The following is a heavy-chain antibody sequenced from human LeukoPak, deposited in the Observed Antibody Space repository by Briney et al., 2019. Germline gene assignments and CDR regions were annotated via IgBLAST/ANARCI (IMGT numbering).Heavy chain of an antibody. CDR2: IKHLGST. CDR1: GGSFSGYY. Sequence: SETLSPTCAVYGGSFSGYYWSWIRQPPGKGLEWIGEIKHLGSTNYNPSLKSRVTISVENSKNQFSLKLSSVTAADTAVYYCARARELDPFPASDTWGQGKMVTASS. D-gene: IGHD1-1*01. CDR3: ARARELDPFPASDT. V-gene: IGHV4-34*01. J-gene: IGHJ3*02.